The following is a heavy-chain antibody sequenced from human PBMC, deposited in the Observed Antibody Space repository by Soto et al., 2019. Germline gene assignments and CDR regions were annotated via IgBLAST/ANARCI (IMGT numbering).Heavy chain of an antibody. CDR2: INHSGST. CDR3: ARGPSAVAGTSRVGMDV. Sequence: PSETLSLTCAVYGGSFSGYYWSWIRQPPGKGLEWIGEINHSGSTNYNPSLKSRVTISVDTSKNQFSLKLSSVTAADTAVYYCARGPSAVAGTSRVGMDVWGQGTTVTVSS. CDR1: GGSFSGYY. V-gene: IGHV4-34*01. J-gene: IGHJ6*02. D-gene: IGHD6-19*01.